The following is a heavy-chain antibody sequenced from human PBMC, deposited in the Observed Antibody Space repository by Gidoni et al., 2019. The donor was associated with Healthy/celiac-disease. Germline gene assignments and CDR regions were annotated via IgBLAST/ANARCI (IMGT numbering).Heavy chain of an antibody. CDR2: IIWNSGSI. Sequence: EVKLVESGGGLVQPGRSLGLSCADSGYTFGDYAMHWVRQAPGQGLEWGVGIIWNSGSICYADSVKGRFTISRDNAKNSLYLQMNSLRAEDTALYYCAKVSSTVITNYFDYWGQGTLVTVSS. D-gene: IGHD3-22*01. J-gene: IGHJ4*02. CDR3: AKVSSTVITNYFDY. V-gene: IGHV3-9*01. CDR1: GYTFGDYA.